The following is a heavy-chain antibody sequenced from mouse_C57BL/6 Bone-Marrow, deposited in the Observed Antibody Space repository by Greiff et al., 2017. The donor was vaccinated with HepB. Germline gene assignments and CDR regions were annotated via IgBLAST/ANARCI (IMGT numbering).Heavy chain of an antibody. D-gene: IGHD2-12*01. CDR1: GFSLTSYG. V-gene: IGHV2-2*01. J-gene: IGHJ4*01. Sequence: VKVVESGPGLVQPSQSLSITCTVSGFSLTSYGVHWVRQSPGKGLEWLGVIWSGGSTDYNAAFISRLSISKDNSKTKVFFKMNSLQADDTAIYYCARKTYYKGAMDYWGQGTSVTVSS. CDR3: ARKTYYKGAMDY. CDR2: IWSGGST.